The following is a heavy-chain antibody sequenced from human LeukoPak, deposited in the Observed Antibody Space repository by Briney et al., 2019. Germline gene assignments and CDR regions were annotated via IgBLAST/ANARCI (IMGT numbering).Heavy chain of an antibody. CDR3: ARKIEYSSSSLEYYFDY. CDR1: GYTFTGYY. D-gene: IGHD6-6*01. CDR2: INPNSGGT. J-gene: IGHJ4*02. V-gene: IGHV1-2*02. Sequence: ASVKVSCKASGYTFTGYYMHWVRQAPGQGLEWMGWINPNSGGTNYAQKFQGGVTMTRDTSISTAYMELSRLRSDDTAVYYCARKIEYSSSSLEYYFDYWGQGTLVTVSS.